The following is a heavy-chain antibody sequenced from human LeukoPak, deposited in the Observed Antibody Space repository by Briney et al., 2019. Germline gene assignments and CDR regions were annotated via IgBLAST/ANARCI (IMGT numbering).Heavy chain of an antibody. D-gene: IGHD1-1*01. CDR1: GASISSDKW. V-gene: IGHV4-4*02. J-gene: IGHJ4*02. Sequence: SGTLSLTCAVSGASISSDKWWNWVRQPPGKGLEWIGEIFRSGMANYNSSLKSRVTMSVDKSKSQFSLSPTSVTAADTAVYYCARGELALGFDSWGQGTLVTVSS. CDR3: ARGELALGFDS. CDR2: IFRSGMA.